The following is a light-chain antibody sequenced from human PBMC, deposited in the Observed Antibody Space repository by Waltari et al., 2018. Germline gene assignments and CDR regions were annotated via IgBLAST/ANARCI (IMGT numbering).Light chain of an antibody. CDR1: STTIGIYNL. J-gene: IGLJ3*02. CDR2: DVN. CDR3: CSYAGDGIVM. V-gene: IGLV2-23*02. Sequence: QSALTQPASVSGSPGQSITIPCTGTSTTIGIYNLVFWYQRHPGKAPKLIIYDVNKWPSGISSRFSGSKSGNTASLTISGLQAEDEADYYCCSYAGDGIVMFGGGTKL.